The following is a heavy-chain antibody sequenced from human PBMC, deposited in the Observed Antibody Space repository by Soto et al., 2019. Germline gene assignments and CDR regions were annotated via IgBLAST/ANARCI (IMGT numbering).Heavy chain of an antibody. V-gene: IGHV3-74*01. D-gene: IGHD2-2*01. CDR2: INTDGSST. Sequence: EVHLVESGGGLVQPGGSLRLSCAASGFSFSSNWMHWVRQAPGKGLVWVSRINTDGSSTSYPDSVKGRFTISRDNAKNTLYLQMNSLRVDDTAVYVCARGSTSPSGLIDNWGRGTLVTVSS. CDR1: GFSFSSNW. J-gene: IGHJ4*02. CDR3: ARGSTSPSGLIDN.